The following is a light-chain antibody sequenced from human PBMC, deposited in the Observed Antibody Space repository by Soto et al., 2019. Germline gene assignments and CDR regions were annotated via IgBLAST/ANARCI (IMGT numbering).Light chain of an antibody. V-gene: IGKV1-8*01. CDR2: AAS. Sequence: AIRMTQSPSSFSASTGDRVTITCRASQGISSYLAWYQQKPGKAPKLLIYAASTLQSGVPSRFSGSGSGTDCTLTISCLQSEDFATYSCQQYYSYPQLTFGGGTKVEIK. CDR1: QGISSY. CDR3: QQYYSYPQLT. J-gene: IGKJ4*01.